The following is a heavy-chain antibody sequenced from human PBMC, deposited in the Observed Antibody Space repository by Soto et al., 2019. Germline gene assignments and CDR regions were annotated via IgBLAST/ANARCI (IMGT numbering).Heavy chain of an antibody. CDR2: IYYSGNT. CDR1: GGSISSSSYY. J-gene: IGHJ4*02. D-gene: IGHD1-26*01. Sequence: SETLSLTCTVSGGSISSSSYYWGWIRQPPGKGLEWIGSIYYSGNTYYNPSLKCRVTISVDTSKNQFSLKLSSVTAAERAVYYYARLSGGYWFDYWGQGTLVTVSS. V-gene: IGHV4-39*01. CDR3: ARLSGGYWFDY.